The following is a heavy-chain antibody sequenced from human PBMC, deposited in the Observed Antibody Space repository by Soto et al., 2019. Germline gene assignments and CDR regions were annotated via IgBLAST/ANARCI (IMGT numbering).Heavy chain of an antibody. Sequence: PSEALSLTCTVPAVSFKSGSYSWRWIRQPPGKGLEWIVYVYHTGRTIYTPYFKSRVFISMDTSKNEFYLNLDSVTVADTAVYFCARDFAYFDSWGQGTLVTASS. CDR1: AVSFKSGSYS. D-gene: IGHD3-3*01. CDR3: ARDFAYFDS. J-gene: IGHJ4*02. V-gene: IGHV4-61*01. CDR2: VYHTGRT.